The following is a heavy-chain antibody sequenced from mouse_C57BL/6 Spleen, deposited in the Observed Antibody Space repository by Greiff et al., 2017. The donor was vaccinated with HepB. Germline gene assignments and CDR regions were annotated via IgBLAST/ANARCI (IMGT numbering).Heavy chain of an antibody. CDR2: IRSKSNNYAT. J-gene: IGHJ4*01. Sequence: EVQLVESGGGLVQPKGSLKLSCAASGFSFNTYAMNWVRQAPGKGLEWVARIRSKSNNYATYYADSVKDRFNISRDDSESMLYLQMNNLKTEDTAMYYCVRHGGYAVDYWGQGTSVTVSS. CDR1: GFSFNTYA. V-gene: IGHV10-1*01. CDR3: VRHGGYAVDY.